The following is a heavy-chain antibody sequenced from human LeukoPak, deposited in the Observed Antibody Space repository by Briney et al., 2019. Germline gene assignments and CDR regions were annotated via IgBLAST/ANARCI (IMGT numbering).Heavy chain of an antibody. D-gene: IGHD3-10*01. J-gene: IGHJ4*02. CDR1: GYTFTSYG. Sequence: GASVKVSCKASGYTFTSYGISWVRQAPGQGLEWMGWISAYNGNTNYAQKLQGRVTMTTDTSTSTAYMELRSLRSDDTAVYYCARGRPRWGSGSYNGEIWGQGTLVTVSS. V-gene: IGHV1-18*04. CDR2: ISAYNGNT. CDR3: ARGRPRWGSGSYNGEI.